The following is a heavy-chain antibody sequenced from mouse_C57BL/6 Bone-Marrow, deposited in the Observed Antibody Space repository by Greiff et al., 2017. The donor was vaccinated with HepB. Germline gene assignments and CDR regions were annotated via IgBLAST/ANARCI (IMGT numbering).Heavy chain of an antibody. D-gene: IGHD1-1*01. J-gene: IGHJ2*01. CDR1: GYTFTSYG. CDR2: IYPRSGNT. CDR3: ARKGTTVVAPGDH. V-gene: IGHV1-81*01. Sequence: QVQLQQSGAELARPGASVKLSCKASGYTFTSYGISWVKQRTGQGLEWIGEIYPRSGNTYYNEKFKGKATLTADKSSSTAYMELRSLTSEDSAVYFCARKGTTVVAPGDHWGQGTTLTVSS.